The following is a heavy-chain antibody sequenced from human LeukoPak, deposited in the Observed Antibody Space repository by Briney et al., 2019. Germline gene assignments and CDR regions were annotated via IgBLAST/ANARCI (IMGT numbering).Heavy chain of an antibody. CDR3: AGSGYYLNFDY. Sequence: SETLSLTCTVSGGSVSSGSYYWSWIRQPPGKGLEWIGYIYYSGSTNYNPSLKSRVTISVDTSKNQFSLKLSSETAADTAVYYCAGSGYYLNFDYWGQGTLVTVSS. V-gene: IGHV4-61*01. J-gene: IGHJ4*02. D-gene: IGHD3-22*01. CDR2: IYYSGST. CDR1: GGSVSSGSYY.